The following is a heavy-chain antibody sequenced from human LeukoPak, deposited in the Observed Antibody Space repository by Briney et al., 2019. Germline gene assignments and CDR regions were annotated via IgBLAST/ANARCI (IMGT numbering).Heavy chain of an antibody. Sequence: GSLRLSCAASGFTFSSYSMNWVRQAPGKGLEWVSSISSSSSYIYYADSVKGRFTISRDNAKNSLYLQMNSLRAEDTAVYYCARDKVAAAPGDYWGQGTLVTVSS. CDR2: ISSSSSYI. CDR1: GFTFSSYS. D-gene: IGHD2-2*01. V-gene: IGHV3-21*01. CDR3: ARDKVAAAPGDY. J-gene: IGHJ4*02.